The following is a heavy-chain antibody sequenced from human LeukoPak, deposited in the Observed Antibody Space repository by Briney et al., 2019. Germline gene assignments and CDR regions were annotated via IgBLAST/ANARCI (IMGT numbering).Heavy chain of an antibody. D-gene: IGHD3-9*01. CDR2: VSGSGGST. Sequence: GGSLRLSCAASGFTFSSYGMSWVRQAPGKGLEWVSAVSGSGGSTYYADSVKGRFTISRDNSKNTLYLQMNSLRAEDTAVYYCAKGPLRYFDWLLYPPSIYFDYWGQGTLVTVSS. CDR3: AKGPLRYFDWLLYPPSIYFDY. CDR1: GFTFSSYG. J-gene: IGHJ4*02. V-gene: IGHV3-23*01.